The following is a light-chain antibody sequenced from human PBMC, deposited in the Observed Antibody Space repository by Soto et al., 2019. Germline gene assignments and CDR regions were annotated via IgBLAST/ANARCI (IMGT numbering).Light chain of an antibody. CDR1: SSDVGSYDL. Sequence: QSVLTQPASVSGSPGQSITISCTGTSSDVGSYDLVSWYQQHPGKAPKLMIYEGSKRPSGVSNRFSGSKSGNTASLTISGLLAEDEADYSCCSYAGSSTFVFGTGTKGTVL. CDR2: EGS. V-gene: IGLV2-23*03. J-gene: IGLJ1*01. CDR3: CSYAGSSTFV.